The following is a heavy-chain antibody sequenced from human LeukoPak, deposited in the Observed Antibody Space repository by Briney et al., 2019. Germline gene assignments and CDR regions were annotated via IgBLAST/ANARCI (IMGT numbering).Heavy chain of an antibody. J-gene: IGHJ4*02. CDR3: AKDGLGVAAAGYVDY. Sequence: GGSLRLSCAASGFTFSSYGMYWVRQAPGEGLEWVAFVRYDGSNKYYADSVKGRFTISRDNSKNTLYLQMNSLRAEDTAVYYCAKDGLGVAAAGYVDYWGQGTLVTVSS. CDR2: VRYDGSNK. D-gene: IGHD6-13*01. CDR1: GFTFSSYG. V-gene: IGHV3-30*02.